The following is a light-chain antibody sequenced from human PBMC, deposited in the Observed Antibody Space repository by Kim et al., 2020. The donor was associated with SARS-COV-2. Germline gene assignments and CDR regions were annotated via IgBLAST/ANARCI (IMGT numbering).Light chain of an antibody. J-gene: IGKJ2*01. Sequence: EIVLTQSPGTLSLSPGERATLSCRASQSVVSNFLAWYQQKPGQAPRLLIYDASSRPAGIPDRFSGSGSGTDFTLTIVRLEPEDFAVYYCQQYAVSPYTFGQGTKLEI. V-gene: IGKV3-20*01. CDR1: QSVVSNF. CDR2: DAS. CDR3: QQYAVSPYT.